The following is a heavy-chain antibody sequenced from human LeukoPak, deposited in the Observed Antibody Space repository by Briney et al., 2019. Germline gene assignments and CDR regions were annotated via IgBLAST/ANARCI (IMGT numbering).Heavy chain of an antibody. J-gene: IGHJ3*02. CDR1: GGSISSGGYY. Sequence: SEALSLTCTVSGGSISSGGYYWSWIRQPPGKGLEWIGYIYYSGSTNYNPSLKSRVTISVDTSKNQFSLKLSSVTAADTAVYYCARSDYDSSGYYMWAFDIWGQGTMVTVSS. CDR2: IYYSGST. CDR3: ARSDYDSSGYYMWAFDI. V-gene: IGHV4-61*08. D-gene: IGHD3-22*01.